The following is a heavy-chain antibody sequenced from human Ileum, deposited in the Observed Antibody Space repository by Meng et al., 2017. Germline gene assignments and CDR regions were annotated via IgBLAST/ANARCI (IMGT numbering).Heavy chain of an antibody. D-gene: IGHD3-22*01. Sequence: SVKVSCKASGGTFSSYAISWVRQAPGQGLEWMGGIIPIFGTANYAQKFQGRVTITADKSTSTAYMGLSSLRSEDTAVYYCARGATYYYDSSGYYSNWYFDLWGRGTLVTVSS. CDR1: GGTFSSYA. CDR3: ARGATYYYDSSGYYSNWYFDL. J-gene: IGHJ2*01. CDR2: IIPIFGTA. V-gene: IGHV1-69*06.